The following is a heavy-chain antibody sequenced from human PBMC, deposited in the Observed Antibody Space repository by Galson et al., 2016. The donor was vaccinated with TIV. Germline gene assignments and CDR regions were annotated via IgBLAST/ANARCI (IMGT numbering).Heavy chain of an antibody. CDR2: VSWNGGHT. CDR3: AKDLYFDDISGSPN. D-gene: IGHD3-22*01. CDR1: GFTFDDYA. J-gene: IGHJ4*02. Sequence: SLRLSCAGSGFTFDDYAMHWVRQAPGKGLEWVSGVSWNGGHTDYADSVQGRFTISRDNAKNSLFLQMNSLRVEDTAFYYCAKDLYFDDISGSPNWGQGTLVTVSS. V-gene: IGHV3-9*01.